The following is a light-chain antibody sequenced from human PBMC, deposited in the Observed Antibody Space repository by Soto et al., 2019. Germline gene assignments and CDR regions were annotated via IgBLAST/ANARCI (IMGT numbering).Light chain of an antibody. CDR2: LNSDGSH. Sequence: QSVLTQSPSASASLGASVKLTCTLSSGHSSYAIAWHQQRPEKGPRYLMKLNSDGSHSKGDGIPDRFSGSSSGAERYLTISSLQSEDEADYYCQTWGTDIYVFGTGTKLTVL. CDR3: QTWGTDIYV. V-gene: IGLV4-69*01. CDR1: SGHSSYA. J-gene: IGLJ1*01.